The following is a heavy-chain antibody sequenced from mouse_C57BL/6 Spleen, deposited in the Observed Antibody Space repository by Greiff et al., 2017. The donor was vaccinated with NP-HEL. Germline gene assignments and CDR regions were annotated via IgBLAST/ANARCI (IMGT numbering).Heavy chain of an antibody. D-gene: IGHD1-1*01. CDR1: GYTFTSYW. V-gene: IGHV1-72*01. CDR2: IDPNSGGT. J-gene: IGHJ4*01. CDR3: AREVGSSSSYAMDD. Sequence: VQLQQSGAELVKPGASVKLSCKASGYTFTSYWMHWVKQRPGRGLEWIGRIDPNSGGTKYNEKFKSKATLTVDKPSSTAYMQLSSLTSEDSAVYDCAREVGSSSSYAMDDWGQGTSVTVSS.